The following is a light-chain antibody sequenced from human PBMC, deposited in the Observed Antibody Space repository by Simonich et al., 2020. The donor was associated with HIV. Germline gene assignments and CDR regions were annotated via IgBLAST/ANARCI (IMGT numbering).Light chain of an antibody. Sequence: AIQLTQSPSSLSASVGDRVTITCRASQGIRSALVWYQQKPGKAPKLLMYDASSLESGVPSRFSGSGSGTDFTLTISSLQPEDFATYYCQQSYSTHTFGQGTKLEIK. CDR3: QQSYSTHT. CDR2: DAS. J-gene: IGKJ2*01. CDR1: QGIRSA. V-gene: IGKV1-13*02.